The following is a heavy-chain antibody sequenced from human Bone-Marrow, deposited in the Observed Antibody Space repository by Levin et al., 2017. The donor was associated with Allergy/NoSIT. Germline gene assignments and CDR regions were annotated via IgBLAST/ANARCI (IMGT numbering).Heavy chain of an antibody. J-gene: IGHJ4*02. CDR2: IEQDGSEK. CDR1: GFTFSTYW. CDR3: ARSGVGPTFDS. Sequence: GGSLRLSCEASGFTFSTYWMNWVRQAPGKGLEWVAKIEQDGSEKSYVDSVKGRFTISRDNAKNSLYLQMNSLRAEDTAAYFCARSGVGPTFDSWGQGTLVTVSS. D-gene: IGHD3-3*01. V-gene: IGHV3-7*01.